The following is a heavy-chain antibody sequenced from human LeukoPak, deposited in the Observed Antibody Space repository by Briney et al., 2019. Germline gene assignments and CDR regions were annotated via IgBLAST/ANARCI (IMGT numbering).Heavy chain of an antibody. Sequence: GGSLRLSCAASGFTFSSYSMNWVRQAPGKGLEWVSSISSSSSYIYYADSVKGRFTISRDNAKNPLYLQMNSLRAEDTAVYYCASDIVVVPAARPKPRGAFDIWGQGTMVTVSS. CDR2: ISSSSSYI. CDR1: GFTFSSYS. J-gene: IGHJ3*02. V-gene: IGHV3-21*01. CDR3: ASDIVVVPAARPKPRGAFDI. D-gene: IGHD2-2*01.